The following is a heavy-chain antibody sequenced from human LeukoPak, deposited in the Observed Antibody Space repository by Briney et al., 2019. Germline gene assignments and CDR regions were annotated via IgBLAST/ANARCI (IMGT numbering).Heavy chain of an antibody. D-gene: IGHD2-2*01. CDR1: GGSISSYY. CDR3: ARECSSTSCSYYFDY. J-gene: IGHJ4*02. V-gene: IGHV4-59*01. CDR2: IYYSGST. Sequence: SETLSLTCTVSGGSISSYYWSWIRQAPGKGLEWIGYIYYSGSTNYNPSLKSRVTISVDTSKNQFSLKLSSVTAADTAVYYCARECSSTSCSYYFDYWGQGTLVTVSS.